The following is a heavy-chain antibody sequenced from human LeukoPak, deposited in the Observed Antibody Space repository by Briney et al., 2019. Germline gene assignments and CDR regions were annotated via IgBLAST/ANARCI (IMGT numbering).Heavy chain of an antibody. CDR1: GFTFSQYG. J-gene: IGHJ4*02. CDR2: IWFDGRKI. D-gene: IGHD5-24*01. CDR3: VRGSGGDGYGYWGDY. V-gene: IGHV3-33*01. Sequence: GGSLRLSCAASGFTFSQYGMHWVRQAPGMGLEWVAVIWFDGRKIHYPDSVKGRFTISRDNSKNTLYLQMDNLRADDTAVYYCVRGSGGDGYGYWGDYWGQGTLVTVSP.